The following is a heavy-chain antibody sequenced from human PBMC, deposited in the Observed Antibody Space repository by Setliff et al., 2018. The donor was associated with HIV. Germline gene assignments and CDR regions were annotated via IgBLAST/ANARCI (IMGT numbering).Heavy chain of an antibody. Sequence: GESLKISCAASGFTFSSYAMHWVRQAPGKGLEWVAVISYDGSNKYYADSVKGRFTISRDNSKNTLYLQMNSLRAEDTAVYYCARGSNPTGNYDFYLLDVWGKGTTVTVSS. CDR2: ISYDGSNK. CDR1: GFTFSSYA. J-gene: IGHJ6*03. V-gene: IGHV3-30*04. CDR3: ARGSNPTGNYDFYLLDV. D-gene: IGHD1-1*01.